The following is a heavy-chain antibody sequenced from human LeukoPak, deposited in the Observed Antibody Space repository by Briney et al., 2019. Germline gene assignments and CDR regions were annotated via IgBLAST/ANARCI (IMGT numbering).Heavy chain of an antibody. Sequence: QPGRSLRLSCAASGFTFSSYGMHWVRQAPGKGLEWVAVIWYDGSNKYYADSVKGRFTISRDNSKNTLYLQMNSLRAKDTAVYYCAKDISDSSGYYDPKFDYWGQGTLVTVSS. CDR1: GFTFSSYG. CDR3: AKDISDSSGYYDPKFDY. CDR2: IWYDGSNK. J-gene: IGHJ4*02. D-gene: IGHD3-22*01. V-gene: IGHV3-33*06.